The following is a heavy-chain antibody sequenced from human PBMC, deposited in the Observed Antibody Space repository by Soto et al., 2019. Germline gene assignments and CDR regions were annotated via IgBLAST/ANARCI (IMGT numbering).Heavy chain of an antibody. D-gene: IGHD4-17*01. CDR3: AGGVVDTTVDYYWDY. J-gene: IGHJ4*02. CDR2: IFHTGSS. V-gene: IGHV4-30-4*01. CDR1: GVSISSGDFY. Sequence: ASETLSLTCTVSGVSISSGDFYWSWIRQPPGKGLEWIGYIFHTGSSQYHPSLRGRVAFSMDTTKNQFSLELRSVTAADTAMYYCAGGVVDTTVDYYWDYWGRGSMVTVFS.